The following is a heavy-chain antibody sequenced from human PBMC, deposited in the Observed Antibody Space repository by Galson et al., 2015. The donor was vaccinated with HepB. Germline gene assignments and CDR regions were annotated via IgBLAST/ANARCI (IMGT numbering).Heavy chain of an antibody. D-gene: IGHD1-20*01. CDR2: ISSSSNAR. Sequence: SLRLSCAASGFTFSTYTMNWVRQAPGKGLEWVSYISSSSNARYYADSVKGRFTISRDDAKNSLYLQMNSLRVEDTAVYYCAREMSLNWNPFDIWGQGTMVTVSS. CDR3: AREMSLNWNPFDI. V-gene: IGHV3-48*01. CDR1: GFTFSTYT. J-gene: IGHJ3*02.